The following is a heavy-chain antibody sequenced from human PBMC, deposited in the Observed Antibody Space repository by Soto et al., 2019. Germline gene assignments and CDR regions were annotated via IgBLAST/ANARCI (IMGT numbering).Heavy chain of an antibody. D-gene: IGHD2-21*01. J-gene: IGHJ4*02. CDR2: LNSDGSTT. Sequence: EVQLVESGGGLVQPGGSLRLSCAGSVFTFSNYWMHWVRQAPGKGLVWVSRLNSDGSTTIYADSVKGRFTISRDNAKNTLYLQMNSLRAEDTAVYYCARGDGHSRYWGQGTLVTVSS. CDR3: ARGDGHSRY. V-gene: IGHV3-74*01. CDR1: VFTFSNYW.